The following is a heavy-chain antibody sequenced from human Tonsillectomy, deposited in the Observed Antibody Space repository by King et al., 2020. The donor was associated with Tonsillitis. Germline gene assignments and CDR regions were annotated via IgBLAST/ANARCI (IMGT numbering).Heavy chain of an antibody. CDR3: ARYVSGGFDY. CDR1: GGSISTREHY. V-gene: IGHV4-39*01. CDR2: MDYSGTT. Sequence: LQLQESGPGVVKPSETLSLTCTVSGGSISTREHYWAWIRQPPGKGLEWIGYMDYSGTTFYNPSLKSRITISGGTSENRFSLELSSVTAADTAVYFCARYVSGGFDYWGQGVLVTVSS. J-gene: IGHJ4*02. D-gene: IGHD1-26*01.